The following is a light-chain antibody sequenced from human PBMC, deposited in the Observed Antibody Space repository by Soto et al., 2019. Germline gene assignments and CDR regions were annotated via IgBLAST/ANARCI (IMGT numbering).Light chain of an antibody. J-gene: IGKJ2*01. CDR2: GAS. Sequence: EIVLTQSPGTLSLSPGERATLSCRASQSVSSIYLAWYQQKPGQAPRLLIYGASSRATGIPDRFSGSGSGTAFTLTISRLEPEDFAVYYCQQYPGYTFGQGTKLEIK. V-gene: IGKV3-20*01. CDR1: QSVSSIY. CDR3: QQYPGYT.